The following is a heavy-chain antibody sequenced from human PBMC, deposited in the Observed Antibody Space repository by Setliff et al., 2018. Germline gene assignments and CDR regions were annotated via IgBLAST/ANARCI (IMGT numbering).Heavy chain of an antibody. Sequence: GASVKVSCKASGFILTTYYIHWIRQAPGQGLEWMGRINPTGGRTTYAQKFQGRVTLTRDTSTSTVNMEVSSLRSEDTAVYYCAIGPMMDYMDVWGKGTTVTVSS. J-gene: IGHJ6*03. CDR1: GFILTTYY. V-gene: IGHV1-46*01. D-gene: IGHD3-16*01. CDR2: INPTGGRT. CDR3: AIGPMMDYMDV.